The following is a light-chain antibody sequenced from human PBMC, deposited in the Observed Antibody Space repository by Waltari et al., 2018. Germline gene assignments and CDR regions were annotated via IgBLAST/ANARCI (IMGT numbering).Light chain of an antibody. Sequence: QSVLPQPPSPSGTPGQRVSISCSGSTSTIGRNAVSWYQHFPGAAPRLLIYNTNQRPSGGPGRFSGSKSGTSASLAISGLQSEDECDYYCAAWDDNLNGPVFGGGTKLTVL. V-gene: IGLV1-44*01. CDR1: TSTIGRNA. J-gene: IGLJ2*01. CDR3: AAWDDNLNGPV. CDR2: NTN.